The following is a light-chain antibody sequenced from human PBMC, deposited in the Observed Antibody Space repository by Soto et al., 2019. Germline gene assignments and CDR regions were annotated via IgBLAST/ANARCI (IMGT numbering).Light chain of an antibody. V-gene: IGLV2-14*01. CDR1: SGDIGGYNY. Sequence: QLVLTQPASVSGSPGQSITIFCTGTSGDIGGYNYVSWYQQHPDKAPKLMIYEITNRPSGVSDRFSGTRSGNMASLTISGLQAEDEANYYCSSYTSSSTWVFGGGTKLTVL. CDR2: EIT. CDR3: SSYTSSSTWV. J-gene: IGLJ3*02.